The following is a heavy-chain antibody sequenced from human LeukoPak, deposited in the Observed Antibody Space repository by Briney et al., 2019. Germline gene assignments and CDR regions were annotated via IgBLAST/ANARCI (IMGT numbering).Heavy chain of an antibody. D-gene: IGHD6-13*01. CDR1: GFTFSDYY. Sequence: PGGSLRLSCAASGFTFSDYYMSWIRQAPGKGLEWVSYISSSGSTIYYADSVKGRFTISRGNSKNTLYLQMNSLRAEDTAIYYCATSLGGSSSWYYFDYWGQGTLVTVSS. CDR2: ISSSGSTI. CDR3: ATSLGGSSSWYYFDY. J-gene: IGHJ4*02. V-gene: IGHV3-11*01.